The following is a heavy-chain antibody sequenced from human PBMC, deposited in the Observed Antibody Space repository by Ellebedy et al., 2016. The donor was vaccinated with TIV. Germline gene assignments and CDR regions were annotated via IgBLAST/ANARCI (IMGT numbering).Heavy chain of an antibody. V-gene: IGHV3-53*01. CDR2: LHSGGTT. D-gene: IGHD4-17*01. Sequence: GGSLRLXXAASGFTISNNYMSWVRQAPGKGLEWVAILHSGGTTFYADSVKGRFTISRDSPKNTLYLQMNSLRVEDTAVYYCARAPTVTSVFDCWGQGTLVTVSS. J-gene: IGHJ4*02. CDR1: GFTISNNY. CDR3: ARAPTVTSVFDC.